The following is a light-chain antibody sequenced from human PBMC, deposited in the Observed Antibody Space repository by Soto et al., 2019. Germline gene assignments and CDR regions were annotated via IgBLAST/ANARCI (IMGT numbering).Light chain of an antibody. CDR1: STDVGIYNY. J-gene: IGLJ1*01. Sequence: QSALTQRASVSGSPGQSITISCTGTSTDVGIYNYASWYQQHPGKAPKVMIYEVSNRPSGVSNRFSGSKSGDTASLTISGLQAEDEADYYCSSYTTSRTYVFGTGTKVTVL. CDR2: EVS. CDR3: SSYTTSRTYV. V-gene: IGLV2-14*01.